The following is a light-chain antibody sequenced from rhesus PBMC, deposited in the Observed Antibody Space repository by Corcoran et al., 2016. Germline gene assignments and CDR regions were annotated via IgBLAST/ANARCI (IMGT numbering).Light chain of an antibody. CDR3: LQHNSNPFT. CDR2: AAS. V-gene: IGKV1-43*01. Sequence: DIQMTQSPSSLSASAGDTVTITCRVSQGTSTYLNWYQQKSGKAPKRLIYAASNLESGVPSRFSGNGSGTEFTHTISSLQPEDFATYYCLQHNSNPFTFGPGTKLDIK. J-gene: IGKJ3*01. CDR1: QGTSTY.